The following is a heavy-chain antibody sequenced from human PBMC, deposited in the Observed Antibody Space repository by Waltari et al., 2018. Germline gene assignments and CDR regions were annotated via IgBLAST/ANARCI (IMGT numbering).Heavy chain of an antibody. D-gene: IGHD3-10*01. V-gene: IGHV1-69-2*01. Sequence: EVVLVQSGAEVKKPGPTVKFYCKASGYTFLASFMHWVQQVPGKGLEWMGRIDPEDGETVYAEKFQGRVTITADTSTDTAYMEVSSLTSGDTAVYYCAPLPGGSGQTFDYWGQGTLVTVS. CDR2: IDPEDGET. J-gene: IGHJ4*02. CDR1: GYTFLASF. CDR3: APLPGGSGQTFDY.